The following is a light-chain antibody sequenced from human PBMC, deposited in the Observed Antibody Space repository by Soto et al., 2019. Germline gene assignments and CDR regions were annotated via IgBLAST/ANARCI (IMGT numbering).Light chain of an antibody. CDR2: SND. Sequence: QSVLTQPPSASGTPGQRVTISCSGSNSNIGTNTINWYQQLPGTAPKLLIHSNDVRPSGVPDRFSGSKSGTSASLAISGLQSEDEADYYCEACDDSRYGAVFGGGTKLTVL. J-gene: IGLJ2*01. CDR3: EACDDSRYGAV. V-gene: IGLV1-44*01. CDR1: NSNIGTNT.